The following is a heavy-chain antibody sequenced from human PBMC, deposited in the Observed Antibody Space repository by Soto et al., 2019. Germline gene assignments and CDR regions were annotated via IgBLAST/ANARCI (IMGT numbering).Heavy chain of an antibody. Sequence: EVQLLESGGGLVQPGGSLRLSCAASGFTFSIFAMSWVRQAPGKGLEWVSTISGRGGNTYYADSEKGRFTISRDNSKNTLNLQMNGLRGEDTAVYDCAKDRGTGDYGVNAVDIWGQGTMVTVSS. V-gene: IGHV3-23*01. CDR2: ISGRGGNT. CDR3: AKDRGTGDYGVNAVDI. J-gene: IGHJ3*02. D-gene: IGHD4-17*01. CDR1: GFTFSIFA.